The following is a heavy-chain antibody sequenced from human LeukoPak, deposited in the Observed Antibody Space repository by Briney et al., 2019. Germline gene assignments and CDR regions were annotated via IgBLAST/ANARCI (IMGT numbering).Heavy chain of an antibody. CDR3: ARASSNYVSAFDI. J-gene: IGHJ3*02. CDR1: GYTFTGHS. D-gene: IGHD4-11*01. CDR2: INPNSGGT. V-gene: IGHV1-2*02. Sequence: ASVKVSCKASGYTFTGHSMPWVRQAPGQGLEWMGWINPNSGGTNYAQKFQGRVTMTRDTSISTAYMELSRLRSDDTAVYYCARASSNYVSAFDIWGQGTMVTVSS.